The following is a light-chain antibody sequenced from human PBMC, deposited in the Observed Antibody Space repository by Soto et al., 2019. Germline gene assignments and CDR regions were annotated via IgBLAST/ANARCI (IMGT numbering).Light chain of an antibody. J-gene: IGKJ3*01. CDR3: QQANSFPFT. CDR1: QIIGSW. CDR2: AAS. Sequence: DIQMTQSPSSVSASIGDRVTITCRASQIIGSWLAWYQQKPGIAPTLLIYAASSLQSGVPSRFSGSGSWSDFTLTITGLQAEDSATYYGQQANSFPFTFGPGTKVDI. V-gene: IGKV1-12*02.